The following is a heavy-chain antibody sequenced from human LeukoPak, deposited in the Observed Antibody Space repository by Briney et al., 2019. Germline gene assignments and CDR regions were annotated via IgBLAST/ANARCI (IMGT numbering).Heavy chain of an antibody. V-gene: IGHV4-34*01. CDR2: INHSGST. CDR3: ARDSFQYYDSSGPGWFDP. D-gene: IGHD3-22*01. Sequence: SETLSLTCAVYGGSFSGYYWSWIRQPPGKGLEWIGEINHSGSTNYNPSLKSRVTISVDTSKNQFSLKLSSVTAADTAVYYCARDSFQYYDSSGPGWFDPWGQGTLVTVSS. J-gene: IGHJ5*02. CDR1: GGSFSGYY.